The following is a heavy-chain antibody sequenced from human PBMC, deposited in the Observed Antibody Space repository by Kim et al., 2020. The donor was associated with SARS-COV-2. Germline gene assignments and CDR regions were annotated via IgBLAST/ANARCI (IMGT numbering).Heavy chain of an antibody. CDR1: GFTFSDYY. V-gene: IGHV3-11*01. J-gene: IGHJ6*03. CDR3: ARGSYYYYYMDV. Sequence: GGSLRLSCAASGFTFSDYYMSWIRQAPGKGLEWVSYINSRGDTLYYADFVKGRFTISRDNAKNSLYLQMNSLAVEDTAMYYCARGSYYYYYMDVWGKATTVTVSS. CDR2: INSRGDTL.